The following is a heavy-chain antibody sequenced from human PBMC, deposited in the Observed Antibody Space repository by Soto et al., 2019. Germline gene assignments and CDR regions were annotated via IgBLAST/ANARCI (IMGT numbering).Heavy chain of an antibody. Sequence: SETLSLTCAVYGGSFSGYYWTWIRQPPGKGLEWIGEINHSGSTNYKPSLRSRVTISVDTSKNQLSLKVNSVTAEDTAVYYCARSGDNYNRLDYWGQGTPVTVSS. CDR2: INHSGST. J-gene: IGHJ4*02. CDR1: GGSFSGYY. D-gene: IGHD1-1*01. V-gene: IGHV4-34*01. CDR3: ARSGDNYNRLDY.